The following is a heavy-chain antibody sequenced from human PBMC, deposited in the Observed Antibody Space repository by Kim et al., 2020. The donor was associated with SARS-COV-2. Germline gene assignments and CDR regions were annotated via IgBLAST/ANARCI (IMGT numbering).Heavy chain of an antibody. J-gene: IGHJ4*02. CDR1: GYTFTSYG. CDR2: ISAYNGNT. CDR3: ARSPSGSYYALFEY. D-gene: IGHD3-10*01. Sequence: ASVKVSCKASGYTFTSYGISWVRQAPGQGLEWMGWISAYNGNTNYAQKLQGRVTMTTDTSTSTAYMELRSLRSDDTAVYYCARSPSGSYYALFEYWGQGTLVTVSS. V-gene: IGHV1-18*01.